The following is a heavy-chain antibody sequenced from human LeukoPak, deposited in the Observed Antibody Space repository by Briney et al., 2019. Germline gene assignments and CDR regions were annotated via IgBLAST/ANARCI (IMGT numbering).Heavy chain of an antibody. Sequence: GGSLRLSCAASGFTFSSYAMHWVRQAPGKGLEWVSSISSSSSYIYYADSVKGRFTISRDNAKNSLYLQMNSLRAEDTAVYYCAREGYDGAFDIWGQGTMVTVSS. CDR3: AREGYDGAFDI. J-gene: IGHJ3*02. CDR1: GFTFSSYA. V-gene: IGHV3-21*01. CDR2: ISSSSSYI. D-gene: IGHD5-12*01.